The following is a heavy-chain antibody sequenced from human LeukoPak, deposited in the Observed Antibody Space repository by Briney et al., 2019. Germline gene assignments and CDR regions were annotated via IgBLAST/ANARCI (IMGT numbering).Heavy chain of an antibody. CDR2: MSSSSSPI. V-gene: IGHV3-48*02. CDR3: ARDLVRYFDY. Sequence: GGSLRLSCAASGFTFSSYTMNWVRQAPGKGLEWVSYMSSSSSPIYYADSVKGRFTISRDNAKNSLYLQMNSLRDEDTAVYYCARDLVRYFDYWGQGALVTVSS. J-gene: IGHJ4*02. CDR1: GFTFSSYT. D-gene: IGHD4/OR15-4a*01.